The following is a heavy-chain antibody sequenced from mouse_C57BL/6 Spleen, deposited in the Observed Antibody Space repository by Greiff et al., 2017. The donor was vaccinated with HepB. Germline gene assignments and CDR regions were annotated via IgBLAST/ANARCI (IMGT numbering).Heavy chain of an antibody. D-gene: IGHD2-4*01. V-gene: IGHV1-80*01. J-gene: IGHJ3*01. CDR3: ARSRDYDGFAY. Sequence: VKLMESGAELVKPGASVKISCKASGYAFSSYWMNWVKQRPGKGLEWIGQIYPGDGDTNYNGKFKGKATLTADKSSSTAYMQLSSLTSEDSAVYVCARSRDYDGFAYWGQGTLVTVSA. CDR1: GYAFSSYW. CDR2: IYPGDGDT.